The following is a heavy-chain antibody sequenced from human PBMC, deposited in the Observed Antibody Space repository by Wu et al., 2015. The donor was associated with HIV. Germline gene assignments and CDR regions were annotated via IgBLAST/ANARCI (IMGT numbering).Heavy chain of an antibody. J-gene: IGHJ4*02. CDR2: INPNTGGA. Sequence: QAQLVQSGAEVKKPGASVKVSCKASGYSFTGYYIHWLRQAPGQGPEWMGWINPNTGGANYAPNFEGRVTMTRDTSTKTAYMELSRLKSDDTAFYYCAREGHCSTTSCHFDFWGQGALVTVSS. CDR1: GYSFTGYY. D-gene: IGHD2-2*01. CDR3: AREGHCSTTSCHFDF. V-gene: IGHV1-2*02.